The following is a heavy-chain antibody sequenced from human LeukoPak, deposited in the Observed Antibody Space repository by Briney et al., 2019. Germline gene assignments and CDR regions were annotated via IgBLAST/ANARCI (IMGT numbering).Heavy chain of an antibody. V-gene: IGHV2-70*11. J-gene: IGHJ4*02. CDR1: GFSLSTSGMC. D-gene: IGHD3-22*01. Sequence: SGPAPVKPTQTLTLTCTFSGFSLSTSGMCVSWIRQPPGKALEWLARIDWDDDKYYSTSLKTRLTISKDTSKNQVVLTMTNMDPVEAATYYCARIRYDSSGYPPNFDYWGQGTLVTVSS. CDR2: IDWDDDK. CDR3: ARIRYDSSGYPPNFDY.